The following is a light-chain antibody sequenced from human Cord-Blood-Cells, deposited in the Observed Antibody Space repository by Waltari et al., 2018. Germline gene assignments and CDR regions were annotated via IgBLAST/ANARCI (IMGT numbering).Light chain of an antibody. CDR3: QQYGSSPRT. CDR1: QSVSSSY. J-gene: IGKJ1*01. CDR2: GAS. V-gene: IGKV3-20*01. Sequence: EIVPTQSPGTLSLSTGERPTLPCRASQSVSSSYLAWYQQKPGQAPRLLIYGASSRTTGIPDRFSGSGSGTDFTLTISRLEPEDFAVYYCQQYGSSPRTFGQGTKVEIK.